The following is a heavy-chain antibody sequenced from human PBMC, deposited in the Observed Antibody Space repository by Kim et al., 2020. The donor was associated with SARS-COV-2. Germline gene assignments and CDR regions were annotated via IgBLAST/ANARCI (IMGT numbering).Heavy chain of an antibody. J-gene: IGHJ4*02. CDR2: ITSSSTYI. Sequence: GGSLRLSCVGSGFSLSTYSMNWVRQAPGRGLEWVSSITSSSTYIYYADSVKGRFTISRDNAKNSLYLQMNSMRAEDTAVYYCARASSAGTGHYWGQGTLVTVSS. CDR3: ARASSAGTGHY. D-gene: IGHD3-22*01. CDR1: GFSLSTYS. V-gene: IGHV3-21*01.